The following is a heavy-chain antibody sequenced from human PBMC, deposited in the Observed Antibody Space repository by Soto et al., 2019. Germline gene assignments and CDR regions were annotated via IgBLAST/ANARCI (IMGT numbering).Heavy chain of an antibody. J-gene: IGHJ4*02. V-gene: IGHV5-51*01. CDR3: VRPNFGALTHFDF. CDR2: IFPGDSDT. D-gene: IGHD3-16*01. Sequence: GESLKISCKAIGYTFTNYWIGWVRQTPGKGLEWMGIIFPGDSDTRYNPSFEGQATVSADESISTAYLQWNTLKASDTAMYYCVRPNFGALTHFDFWGQGTLVTVSS. CDR1: GYTFTNYW.